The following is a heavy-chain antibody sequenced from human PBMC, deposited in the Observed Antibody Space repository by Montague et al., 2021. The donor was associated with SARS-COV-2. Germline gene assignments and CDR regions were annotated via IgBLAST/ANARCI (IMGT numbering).Heavy chain of an antibody. CDR1: GFTFNNYA. CDR2: IHSGGRSS. V-gene: IGHV3-23*03. CDR3: AKVGDLMAGYSLVNLDN. J-gene: IGHJ4*02. Sequence: SLRLSCAASGFTFNNYAMSWVRQAPGKGLEWVSVIHSGGRSSYYGKSVEGRFTVSRDNSKNTVYLQMNNLRAEDTAVYYCAKVGDLMAGYSLVNLDNWGQGTLVIVSS. D-gene: IGHD3-9*01.